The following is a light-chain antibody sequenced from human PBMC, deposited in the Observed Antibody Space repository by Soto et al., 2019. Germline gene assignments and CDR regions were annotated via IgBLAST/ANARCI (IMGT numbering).Light chain of an antibody. J-gene: IGKJ3*01. CDR1: QWVVRI. CDR3: QEYSKWPLFT. CDR2: ATS. Sequence: EIVVTQSPGILSVSPGDRTTFSSRASQWVVRILAWCKKKPGKAPTLLIYATSPRATGLPARFSGSVSGPDFTLTISILQSEDFAVYYCQEYSKWPLFTFGPGTRVDIK. V-gene: IGKV3-15*01.